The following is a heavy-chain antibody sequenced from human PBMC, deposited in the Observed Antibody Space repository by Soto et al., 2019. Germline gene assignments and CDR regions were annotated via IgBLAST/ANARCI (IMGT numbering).Heavy chain of an antibody. CDR2: IYYSGST. CDR3: AREGGYYYGSGSYYNKYNWFDP. V-gene: IGHV4-59*01. CDR1: GGSISSYY. D-gene: IGHD3-10*01. J-gene: IGHJ5*02. Sequence: SETLSLTCTVSGGSISSYYWSWIRQPPWKGLEWIGYIYYSGSTNYNPSLKSRVTISVDTSKNQFSLKLSSVTAADTAVYYCAREGGYYYGSGSYYNKYNWFDPWGQGTLVTVST.